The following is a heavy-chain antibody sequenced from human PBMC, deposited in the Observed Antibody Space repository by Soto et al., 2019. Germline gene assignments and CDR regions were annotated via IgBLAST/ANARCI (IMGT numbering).Heavy chain of an antibody. CDR2: IGSAGDP. D-gene: IGHD6-13*01. Sequence: GGSLRLSCAASGLTFRSSDMHWVRQATGKGLEWVSGIGSAGDPYYAGSVKGRFTISRENAKNSLYLQMNSLRAGDTAVYYCARWNWQQLGFGYWGQRTLGTVSS. V-gene: IGHV3-13*05. CDR3: ARWNWQQLGFGY. CDR1: GLTFRSSD. J-gene: IGHJ4*02.